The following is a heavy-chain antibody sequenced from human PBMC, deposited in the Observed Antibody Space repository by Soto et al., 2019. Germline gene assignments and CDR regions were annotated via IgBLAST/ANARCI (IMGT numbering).Heavy chain of an antibody. J-gene: IGHJ6*02. V-gene: IGHV3-30-3*01. D-gene: IGHD4-17*01. CDR1: GLTFSSYA. Sequence: PGGSLRLSCAASGLTFSSYAMHWVRQAPGKGLEWVAVISYDGSNKYYADSVKGRFTISRDNSKNTLYLQMNSLRAEDTAVYYCARSPIYGDYVYGMDVWGQGTTVTVSS. CDR2: ISYDGSNK. CDR3: ARSPIYGDYVYGMDV.